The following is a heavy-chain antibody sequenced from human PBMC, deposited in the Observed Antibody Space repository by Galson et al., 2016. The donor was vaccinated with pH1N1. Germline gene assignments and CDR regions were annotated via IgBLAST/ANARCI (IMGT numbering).Heavy chain of an antibody. D-gene: IGHD3-22*01. J-gene: IGHJ2*01. CDR3: AREDYYDTDLSDWYFDL. CDR1: GGTFGSYG. CDR2: IIPIFKTA. V-gene: IGHV1-69*13. Sequence: SVKVSCKASGGTFGSYGINWVRQAPGQGLEWMGGIIPIFKTAKYAQNFQGRVTITADESTTTAYMELSSLRSEDTAVYYCAREDYYDTDLSDWYFDLWGRGTLVTVS.